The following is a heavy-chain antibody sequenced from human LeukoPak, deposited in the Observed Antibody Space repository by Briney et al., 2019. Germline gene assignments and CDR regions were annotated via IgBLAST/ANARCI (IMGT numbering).Heavy chain of an antibody. V-gene: IGHV4-39*07. J-gene: IGHJ4*02. CDR3: ARGGLHTAMAFRY. CDR2: IYYSGST. CDR1: GGSISSSSYS. Sequence: SETLSLTCTVSGGSISSSSYSWGWIRQPPGKGLEWIGSIYYSGSTYYNPSLKSRVTISVDTSKNQFSLKLSSVTAADTAVYYCARGGLHTAMAFRYWGQGTLVTVSS. D-gene: IGHD5-18*01.